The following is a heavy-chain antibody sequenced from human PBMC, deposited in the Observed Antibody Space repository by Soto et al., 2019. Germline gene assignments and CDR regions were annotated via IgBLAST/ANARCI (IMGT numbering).Heavy chain of an antibody. J-gene: IGHJ6*02. V-gene: IGHV1-69*08. CDR1: GGTFSRYS. CDR3: AREDRDRETGLVPAAIDGMDV. D-gene: IGHD2-2*01. Sequence: QVQLVQSGAEVKKPGSSVKVSCKASGGTFSRYSITWVRQAPGHGLEWIGRIIPIFGIASYAQKFQGRVTITADESPITAYMELSSLRSDDTAVYYCAREDRDRETGLVPAAIDGMDVWGQGITVTVSS. CDR2: IIPIFGIA.